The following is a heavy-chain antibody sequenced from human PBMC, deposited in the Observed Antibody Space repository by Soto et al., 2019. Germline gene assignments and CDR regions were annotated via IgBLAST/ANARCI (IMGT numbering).Heavy chain of an antibody. J-gene: IGHJ5*02. V-gene: IGHV3-23*01. CDR3: AKVGGYGKGGWFDP. CDR2: ISGSGGST. CDR1: GFTFSSYA. Sequence: GGSLRPSCAASGFTFSSYAMSWVRQAPGKGLEWVSAISGSGGSTYYADSVKGRFTISRDNSKNTLYLQMNSLRAEDTAVYYCAKVGGYGKGGWFDPWGQGTLVTVSS. D-gene: IGHD6-25*01.